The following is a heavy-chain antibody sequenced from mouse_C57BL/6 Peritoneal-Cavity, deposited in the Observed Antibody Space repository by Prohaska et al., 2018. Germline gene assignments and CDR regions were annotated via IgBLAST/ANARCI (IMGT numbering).Heavy chain of an antibody. J-gene: IGHJ2*01. D-gene: IGHD1-1*01. CDR2: INPSSGYT. CDR1: GYTFTSYT. CDR3: ARSDITTVVADY. Sequence: MSCKASGYTFTSYTMHLVKQMPGQGLEWIVYINPSSGYTKYNQKFKDKATLTADKSSSTAYMQLSSLTSEDSAVYYCARSDITTVVADYWGQGTTLTVSS. V-gene: IGHV1-4*01.